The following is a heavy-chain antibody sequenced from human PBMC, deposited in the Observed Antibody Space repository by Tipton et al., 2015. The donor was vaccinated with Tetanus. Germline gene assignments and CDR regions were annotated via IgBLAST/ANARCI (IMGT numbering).Heavy chain of an antibody. Sequence: SLRLSCAASGFIFDDYATHWVRQAPGKGLEWVSGISWNSNTKGYADSVKGRFTISRDNAKNSLYLQMNSLRAEDTALYYCTKTLNCGYDAPCGLDVWGQGTTVSVSS. V-gene: IGHV3-9*01. D-gene: IGHD5-12*01. J-gene: IGHJ6*02. CDR3: TKTLNCGYDAPCGLDV. CDR1: GFIFDDYA. CDR2: ISWNSNTK.